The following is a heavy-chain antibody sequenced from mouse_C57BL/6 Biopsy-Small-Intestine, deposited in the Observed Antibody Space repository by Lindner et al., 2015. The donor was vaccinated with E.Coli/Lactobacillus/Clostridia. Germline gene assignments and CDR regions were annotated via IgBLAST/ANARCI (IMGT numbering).Heavy chain of an antibody. D-gene: IGHD4-1*01. V-gene: IGHV1-14*01. CDR2: INPYNDGT. CDR1: GYTFTSYV. J-gene: IGHJ4*01. CDR3: ARSRWDEAMDY. Sequence: VQLQESGPELVKPGASVKMSCKASGYTFTSYVMHWVKQKPGQGLEWIGYINPYNDGTKYNEKFKGKATLTSVKSSSTAYMELSSLTSEDSAVYYCARSRWDEAMDYWGQGTSVTVSS.